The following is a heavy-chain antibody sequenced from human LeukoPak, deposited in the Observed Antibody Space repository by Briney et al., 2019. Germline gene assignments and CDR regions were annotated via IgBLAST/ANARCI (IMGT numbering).Heavy chain of an antibody. CDR3: AKDKGGSYSYFDY. CDR2: ISYDGSDK. Sequence: GGSLRLSCAASGFTFSSYGMHWVRQAPGKGLEWVAVISYDGSDKFYADSVKGRFTISRDSSKNTLYLQMNSLRPEDTAVYYCAKDKGGSYSYFDYWGQGTLVTVSS. J-gene: IGHJ4*02. CDR1: GFTFSSYG. V-gene: IGHV3-30*18. D-gene: IGHD1-26*01.